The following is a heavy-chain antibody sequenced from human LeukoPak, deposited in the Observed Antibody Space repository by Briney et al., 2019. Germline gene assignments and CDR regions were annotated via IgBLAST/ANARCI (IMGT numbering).Heavy chain of an antibody. CDR3: ARTLQPPRHWYFDV. CDR1: GDSIRNNDYY. J-gene: IGHJ2*01. V-gene: IGHV4-39*01. CDR2: IQYSGTT. Sequence: SETLSLTCTVSGDSIRNNDYYWGWVRQPPGKGPEWIANIQYSGTTYNNPSLKCRVTIAIDTSKNQFSLTVTSVSAADSAIYFFARTLQPPRHWYFDVWGRGTLVTVSS. D-gene: IGHD1-1*01.